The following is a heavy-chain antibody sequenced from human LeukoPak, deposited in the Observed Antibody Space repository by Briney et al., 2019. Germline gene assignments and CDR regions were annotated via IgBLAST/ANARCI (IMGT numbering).Heavy chain of an antibody. D-gene: IGHD6-13*01. CDR3: ARLVAAAGSTWFISVPNRNWFDP. J-gene: IGHJ5*02. V-gene: IGHV4-39*07. Sequence: PSETLSLTCTVSGGSISSSSYYWGWIRQPPGKGLEWIGSIYHSGSTYYNPSLKSRVTISVDTSKNQFSLKLSSVTAADTAVYYCARLVAAAGSTWFISVPNRNWFDPWGQGTLVTVSS. CDR2: IYHSGST. CDR1: GGSISSSSYY.